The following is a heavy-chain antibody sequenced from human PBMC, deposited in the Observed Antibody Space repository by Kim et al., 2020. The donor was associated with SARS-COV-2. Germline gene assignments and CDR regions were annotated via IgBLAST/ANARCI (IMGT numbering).Heavy chain of an antibody. V-gene: IGHV1-69*04. CDR3: ARGSWQQLTHYYYYGMDV. D-gene: IGHD6-13*01. CDR1: GGTFSSYA. J-gene: IGHJ6*02. Sequence: SVKVSCKASGGTFSSYAISWVRQAPGQGLEWMGRIIPILGIANYAQKFQGRVTITADKSTSTAYMELSSLRSEDTAVYYCARGSWQQLTHYYYYGMDVWCQGTTVTVSS. CDR2: IIPILGIA.